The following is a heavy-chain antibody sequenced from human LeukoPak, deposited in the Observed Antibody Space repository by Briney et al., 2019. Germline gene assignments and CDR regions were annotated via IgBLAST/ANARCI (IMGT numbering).Heavy chain of an antibody. V-gene: IGHV3-23*01. J-gene: IGHJ4*02. D-gene: IGHD3-10*02. Sequence: GGSLRLSRAASGFRFGDYALAWVRQAPGKGLEWVSGISGTGYMTYYADSVKGRFTISRDNSDNTLYLQMNSLRAEDTAFYYCARGSAYHYVNNAYFHYYDYWGQGALVAVSS. CDR2: ISGTGYMT. CDR3: ARGSAYHYVNNAYFHYYDY. CDR1: GFRFGDYA.